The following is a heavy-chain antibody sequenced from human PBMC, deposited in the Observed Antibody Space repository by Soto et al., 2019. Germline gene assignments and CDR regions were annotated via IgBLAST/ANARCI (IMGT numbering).Heavy chain of an antibody. CDR2: ISYDGSNK. D-gene: IGHD2-15*01. Sequence: LRHSYRNTGFTFSTYTTHWIRQDPGKGLEWVAVISYDGSNKYYADSVKGRFTISRDNSKNTLYLQMNSLRAEDTAVYYCARDGKRYCSGGSCYGGGMDVWGQGT. J-gene: IGHJ6*02. CDR1: GFTFSTYT. V-gene: IGHV3-30-3*01. CDR3: ARDGKRYCSGGSCYGGGMDV.